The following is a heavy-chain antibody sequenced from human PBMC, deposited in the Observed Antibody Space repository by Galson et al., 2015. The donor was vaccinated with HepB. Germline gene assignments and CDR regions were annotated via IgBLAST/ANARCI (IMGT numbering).Heavy chain of an antibody. J-gene: IGHJ1*01. D-gene: IGHD6-13*01. CDR1: GYSFTSYW. CDR3: ARSGSSSWYFEYFQH. Sequence: QSGAEVKKPGESLKISCKGSGYSFTSYWIGWVRQMPGKGLEWMGIIYPGDSDTRYGPSFQGQVTISADKSISTAYLQWSSLKASDTAMYYCARSGSSSWYFEYFQHWGQGTLVTVSS. V-gene: IGHV5-51*01. CDR2: IYPGDSDT.